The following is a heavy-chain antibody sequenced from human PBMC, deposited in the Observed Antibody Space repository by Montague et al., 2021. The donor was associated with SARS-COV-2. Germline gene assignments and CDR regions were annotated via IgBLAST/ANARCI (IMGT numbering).Heavy chain of an antibody. CDR2: IYNSGST. CDR3: ARVGRGSSWYEVAFDI. CDR1: GGSISRYS. V-gene: IGHV4-59*01. J-gene: IGHJ3*02. Sequence: SETLSLTCTVSGGSISRYSWTWIRQPPGKGLEWIGYIYNSGSTNYNPSLTSGVTISVDTSKNQFSLKLSSVAAADTAVYYCARVGRGSSWYEVAFDIWGQGTVVTVSS. D-gene: IGHD6-13*01.